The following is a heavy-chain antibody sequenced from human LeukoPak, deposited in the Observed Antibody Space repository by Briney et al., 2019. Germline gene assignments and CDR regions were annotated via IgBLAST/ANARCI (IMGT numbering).Heavy chain of an antibody. D-gene: IGHD6-13*01. CDR2: IRYDGSNK. V-gene: IGHV3-30*02. CDR1: VFTFRSYG. J-gene: IGHJ3*02. Sequence: GWSLRLSRPSCVFTFRSYGIHGLRQPRAKGLAGVAFIRYDGSNKYYADSVKGRFTTSRDNSKNTLYLQMNSLRAEDTAVYYCAKEGIAAADAFDIWGQGTMVTVSS. CDR3: AKEGIAAADAFDI.